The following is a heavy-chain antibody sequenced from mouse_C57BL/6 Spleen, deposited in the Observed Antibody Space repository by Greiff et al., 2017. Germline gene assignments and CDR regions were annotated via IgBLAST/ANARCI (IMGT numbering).Heavy chain of an antibody. V-gene: IGHV1-76*01. CDR2: IYPGSGNT. J-gene: IGHJ4*01. CDR1: GYTFTDYN. CDR3: ARSGYGNYWYAMDY. D-gene: IGHD2-1*01. Sequence: QVQLQQSGAELVRPGASVKLSCKASGYTFTDYNINWVKQRPGQGLEWIARIYPGSGNTYYNEKFKGKATLTAEKSSSTAYMQLSSLTSEDSAVYFCARSGYGNYWYAMDYWGQGTSVTVSS.